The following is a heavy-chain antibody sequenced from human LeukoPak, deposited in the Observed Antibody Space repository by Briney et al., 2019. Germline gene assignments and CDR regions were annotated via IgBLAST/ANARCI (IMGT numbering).Heavy chain of an antibody. CDR3: ASTYYYGSGSYGLFDY. Sequence: GESLKISCKGSGYSFTSYWISWVRQMPGKGLEWMGRIDPSDSYTNYSPSFQGHVTISADKSISTAYLQWSSLKASDTAMYYCASTYYYGSGSYGLFDYRGQGTLVTVSS. CDR2: IDPSDSYT. J-gene: IGHJ4*02. D-gene: IGHD3-10*01. CDR1: GYSFTSYW. V-gene: IGHV5-10-1*01.